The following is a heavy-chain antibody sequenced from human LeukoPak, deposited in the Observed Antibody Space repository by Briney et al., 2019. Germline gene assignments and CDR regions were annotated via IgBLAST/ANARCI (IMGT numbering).Heavy chain of an antibody. V-gene: IGHV1-69*06. D-gene: IGHD3-10*01. Sequence: SVKVSCKASGGTFSSYAISWVRQAPGQGLEWMGGIIPIFGTANYAQKFQGRVTITADKSTSTAYMELSSLRSEDTAVYYCARAKPKNMVRGLIMRRESRYYFDYWGQGTLVTVSS. CDR2: IIPIFGTA. CDR1: GGTFSSYA. J-gene: IGHJ4*02. CDR3: ARAKPKNMVRGLIMRRESRYYFDY.